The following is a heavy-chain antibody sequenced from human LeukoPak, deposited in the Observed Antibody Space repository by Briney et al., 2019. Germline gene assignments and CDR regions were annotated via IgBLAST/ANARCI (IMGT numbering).Heavy chain of an antibody. CDR3: AKSASSYCSSTSCLKYYFDY. CDR1: GFTFSRYG. Sequence: GGSLRLSCAASGFTFSRYGMHWVRQAPGKGLEWVAVIWYDGSNKYYADSVKGRFTISRDNSKNTLYLQVNSLRAEDTAVYYCAKSASSYCSSTSCLKYYFDYWGQGTLVTVSS. J-gene: IGHJ4*02. D-gene: IGHD2-2*01. CDR2: IWYDGSNK. V-gene: IGHV3-30*02.